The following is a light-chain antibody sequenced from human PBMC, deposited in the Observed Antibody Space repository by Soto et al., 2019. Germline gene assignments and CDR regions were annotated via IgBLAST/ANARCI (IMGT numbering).Light chain of an antibody. CDR3: CSYAGSYTLI. V-gene: IGLV2-11*01. CDR1: SSDVGGYDF. CDR2: DVT. Sequence: QSALTQPRSVSGSPGQSVTISCTGTSSDVGGYDFVSWYQQHPGKAPKPMIYDVTNRPSGVPDRFSGSKSGNTASLTISGLQAEDEADYYFCSYAGSYTLIFGGGTKLTVL. J-gene: IGLJ2*01.